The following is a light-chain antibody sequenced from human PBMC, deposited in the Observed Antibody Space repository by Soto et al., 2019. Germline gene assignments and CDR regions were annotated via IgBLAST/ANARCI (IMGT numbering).Light chain of an antibody. CDR1: SSNIGSNT. V-gene: IGLV1-44*01. CDR2: SNN. J-gene: IGLJ2*01. CDR3: AAWDDSLNGHVV. Sequence: QSVLTQPPSASGTPGQRVTISCSGSSSNIGSNTVNWYQQLPGTAPKLLIYSNNQRPSGVPDRFSGSKSGTSASLAISGLQSEDEADYYCAAWDDSLNGHVVFGGGTKATV.